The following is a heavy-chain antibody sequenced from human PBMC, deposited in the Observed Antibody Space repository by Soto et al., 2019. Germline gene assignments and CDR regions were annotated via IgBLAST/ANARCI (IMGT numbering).Heavy chain of an antibody. CDR1: VGSISSSSYY. Sequence: PSETLSLTCTFSVGSISSSSYYWGWIRQPPGKGLEWIGSIYYSGSTYYNPSLKSRVTISVDTSKNQFSLKLSSVTAADTAVYYCATTPTIVLIVYVRDWWGQATQVIVSS. CDR2: IYYSGST. V-gene: IGHV4-39*01. D-gene: IGHD2-8*01. CDR3: ATTPTIVLIVYVRDW. J-gene: IGHJ4*02.